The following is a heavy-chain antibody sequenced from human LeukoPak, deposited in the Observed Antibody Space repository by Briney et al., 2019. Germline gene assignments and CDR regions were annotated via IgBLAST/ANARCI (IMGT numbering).Heavy chain of an antibody. J-gene: IGHJ4*02. Sequence: PSETLSLTCAVYGGSFSGYYWSWIRQPPEKGLEWIGEINHSGTTSYNPSLKSRVTISVDKSKNQLSLKLTSVTAADTAVYFCARVNYYGSGKPFDYWGQGTLVTVSS. D-gene: IGHD3-10*01. CDR2: INHSGTT. CDR1: GGSFSGYY. CDR3: ARVNYYGSGKPFDY. V-gene: IGHV4-34*01.